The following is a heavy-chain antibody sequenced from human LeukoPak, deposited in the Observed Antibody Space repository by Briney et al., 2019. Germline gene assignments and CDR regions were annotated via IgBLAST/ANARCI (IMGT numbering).Heavy chain of an antibody. CDR2: IDPNSGDP. V-gene: IGHV1-2*02. J-gene: IGHJ4*02. Sequence: ASVKESCKASGYIFTGYYMHWVRQAPGQGLEWMGWIDPNSGDPNYAQNFQGRLTMTRDTSISTAYMELSSLTSDDTAVYYCASPDYCGHSPFGFWGQGTLVTVSS. CDR1: GYIFTGYY. D-gene: IGHD4-23*01. CDR3: ASPDYCGHSPFGF.